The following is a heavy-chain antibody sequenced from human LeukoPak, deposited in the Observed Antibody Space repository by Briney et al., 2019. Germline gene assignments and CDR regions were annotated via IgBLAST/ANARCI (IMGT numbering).Heavy chain of an antibody. D-gene: IGHD3-16*02. Sequence: SETLSLTCTVSGGSISSYYWSWIRQPPGKGLEWIGYIYYSGSTNYNPSLKSRVTISVDTSKNQFSLKLSSVTAADTAVYYCATTAYDYVWGSYRNDAFDIWGQGTMVTVPS. J-gene: IGHJ3*02. V-gene: IGHV4-59*01. CDR3: ATTAYDYVWGSYRNDAFDI. CDR1: GGSISSYY. CDR2: IYYSGST.